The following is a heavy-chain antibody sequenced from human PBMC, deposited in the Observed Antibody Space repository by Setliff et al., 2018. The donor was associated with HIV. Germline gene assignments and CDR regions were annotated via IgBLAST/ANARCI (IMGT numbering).Heavy chain of an antibody. Sequence: SETLSLTCAVYGGSFSAYHWSRIRQTPGKGLEWLGEINHSGSTAYNLALESRVSMSIDTSKNQFSLKLTSVTAADTAIYYCARGRDYTGSWFRPFYLDFWGHGNLVTVSS. D-gene: IGHD3-3*01. V-gene: IGHV4-34*01. CDR1: GGSFSAYH. J-gene: IGHJ4*01. CDR3: ARGRDYTGSWFRPFYLDF. CDR2: INHSGST.